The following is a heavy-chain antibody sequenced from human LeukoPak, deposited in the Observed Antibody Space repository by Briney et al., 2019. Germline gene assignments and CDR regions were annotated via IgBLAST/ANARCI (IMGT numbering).Heavy chain of an antibody. J-gene: IGHJ6*02. CDR3: ARDGPEDYDFWSGHMPPYGMDV. CDR1: GGSITSGDYY. CDR2: IYYSGST. V-gene: IGHV4-30-4*01. Sequence: PSETLSLTCTVSGGSITSGDYYWSWFRQPPGKGLEWIGYIYYSGSTYYNPSLKSRVTISVDTSKNQFSLKLSSVTAADTAVYYCARDGPEDYDFWSGHMPPYGMDVWGQGTTVTVSS. D-gene: IGHD3-3*01.